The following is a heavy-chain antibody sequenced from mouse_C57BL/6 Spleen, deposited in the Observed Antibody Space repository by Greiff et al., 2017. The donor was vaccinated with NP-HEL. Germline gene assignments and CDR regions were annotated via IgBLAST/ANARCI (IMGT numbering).Heavy chain of an antibody. Sequence: DVKLVESGGGLVQPGGSLSLSCAASGFTFTDYYMSWVRQPPGKALEWLGFIRNKANGYTTESSASVKGRFTISRDNSQSILYLQMNALRAEDSATYYCARYSMIKNYFDYWGQGTTLTVSS. J-gene: IGHJ2*01. CDR3: ARYSMIKNYFDY. V-gene: IGHV7-3*01. CDR2: IRNKANGYTT. CDR1: GFTFTDYY. D-gene: IGHD2-4*01.